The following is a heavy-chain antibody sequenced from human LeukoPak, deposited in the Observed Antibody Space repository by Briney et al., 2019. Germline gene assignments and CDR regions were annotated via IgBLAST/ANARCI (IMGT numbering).Heavy chain of an antibody. CDR3: ARRWNYGRNYYIDV. V-gene: IGHV4-34*01. J-gene: IGHJ6*03. CDR1: GGSLSNYY. Sequence: PSETLSLTCAVYGGSLSNYYWSWIRQPPGKGLEWIGEINDSGRTNYNPSLMSRVTVSVDTPKKQFSLRLTSVTATDTAVYYCARRWNYGRNYYIDVWGKGATVSVSS. CDR2: INDSGRT. D-gene: IGHD1-7*01.